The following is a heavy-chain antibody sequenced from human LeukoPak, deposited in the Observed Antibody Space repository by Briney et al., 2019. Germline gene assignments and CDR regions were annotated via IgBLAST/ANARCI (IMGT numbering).Heavy chain of an antibody. Sequence: GSLRLSCAASGFIFNNYGLVWVRQAPGKGLEWVSAISNDGGGTTYADFVKGRFSVSRDNSKNTLFLQMNSLRAEDTALYYCAKGSSGYFFDLWGQGTLVTVSS. J-gene: IGHJ4*02. D-gene: IGHD3-22*01. V-gene: IGHV3-23*01. CDR2: ISNDGGGT. CDR3: AKGSSGYFFDL. CDR1: GFIFNNYG.